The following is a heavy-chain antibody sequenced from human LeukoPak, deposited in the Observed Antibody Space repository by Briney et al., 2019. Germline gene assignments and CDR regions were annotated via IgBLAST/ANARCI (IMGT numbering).Heavy chain of an antibody. D-gene: IGHD2-8*01. CDR1: GYTFTDDY. V-gene: IGHV1-2*02. CDR2: INPNSGVT. CDR3: ARVGYCTNGVCINNWFDP. J-gene: IGHJ5*02. Sequence: ASVKVSCKASGYTFTDDYVHWVRQAPGQGLEWMGWINPNSGVTNYAQKFQGRVTMTRDTSISTAYMELRSLRSDDTAVYYCARVGYCTNGVCINNWFDPWGQGTLVTVSS.